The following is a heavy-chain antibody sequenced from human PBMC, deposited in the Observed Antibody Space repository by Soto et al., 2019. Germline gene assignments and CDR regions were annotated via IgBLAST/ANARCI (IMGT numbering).Heavy chain of an antibody. Sequence: ASVKVSCKASGYTFTSYGISWVRQAPGQGLEWMGWINPNSGGTNYAQKFQGWVTMTRDTSISTAYMELSRLRSDDTAVYYCARTPLYSSSWYRNVFNGMDVWGQGTTVTVSS. CDR2: INPNSGGT. J-gene: IGHJ6*02. V-gene: IGHV1-2*04. D-gene: IGHD6-13*01. CDR1: GYTFTSYG. CDR3: ARTPLYSSSWYRNVFNGMDV.